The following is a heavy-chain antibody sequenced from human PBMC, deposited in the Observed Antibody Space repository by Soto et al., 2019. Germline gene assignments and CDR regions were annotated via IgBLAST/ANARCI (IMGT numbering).Heavy chain of an antibody. CDR3: ARDGPYCSGGSCYGHAY. V-gene: IGHV3-7*01. CDR2: IKQDGSEK. J-gene: IGHJ4*02. Sequence: GGSLRLSCAASGFTFSSYWMSWVRQAPGKGLEWVANIKQDGSEKYYVDSVKGRFTISRDNAKNSLYLQMNSLRAEDTAVYYCARDGPYCSGGSCYGHAYWGQGTLVTVSS. D-gene: IGHD2-15*01. CDR1: GFTFSSYW.